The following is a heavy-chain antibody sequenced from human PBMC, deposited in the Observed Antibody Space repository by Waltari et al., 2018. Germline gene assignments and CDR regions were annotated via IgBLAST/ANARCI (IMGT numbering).Heavy chain of an antibody. CDR3: ASRSAVGATHYFDY. J-gene: IGHJ4*02. V-gene: IGHV1-2*06. CDR1: GYAFTGYY. Sequence: QVQLVQSGAEVKKPGASVKLSCKASGYAFTGYYLHRVRQAPGQGLDWMGRINPTSGGTNYAQKFQGRVTMTRDTSISTAYMERSRLRSDDTAVYYCASRSAVGATHYFDYWGQGTLVTVSS. D-gene: IGHD1-26*01. CDR2: INPTSGGT.